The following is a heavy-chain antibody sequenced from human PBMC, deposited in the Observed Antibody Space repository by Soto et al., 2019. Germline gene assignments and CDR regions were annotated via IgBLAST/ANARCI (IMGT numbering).Heavy chain of an antibody. Sequence: PSETLSLTCAVSGYSISSGYYWGWIRQPPGKGLEWIGSIYHSGSTYYNPSLKSRVTISVDRSQKQFSLRLGSVTAADTAVCYCAVGCCSSSSCSREYYQHWGQGTQVTVSS. V-gene: IGHV4-38-2*01. J-gene: IGHJ1*01. CDR1: GYSISSGYY. D-gene: IGHD2-2*01. CDR2: IYHSGST. CDR3: AVGCCSSSSCSREYYQH.